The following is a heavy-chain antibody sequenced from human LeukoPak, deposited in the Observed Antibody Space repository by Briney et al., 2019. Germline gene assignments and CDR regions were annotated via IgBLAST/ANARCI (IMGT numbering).Heavy chain of an antibody. V-gene: IGHV4-59*01. CDR1: GGSISNYY. CDR3: ARIRTDSSGYYYEYYYYYMDV. J-gene: IGHJ6*03. CDR2: SHKSGST. D-gene: IGHD3-22*01. Sequence: SETLSLTCTVSGGSISNYYWTWIRQSPGKTLEWIGCSHKSGSTHYNPSLRSRVTISVDTSKSQFSLKLSSVTAADTAVYYCARIRTDSSGYYYEYYYYYMDVWGKGTTVTISS.